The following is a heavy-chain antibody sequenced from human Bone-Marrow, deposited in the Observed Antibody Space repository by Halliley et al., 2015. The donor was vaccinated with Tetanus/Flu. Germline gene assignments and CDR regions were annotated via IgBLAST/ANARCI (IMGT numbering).Heavy chain of an antibody. CDR1: GYDFLDYW. CDR3: ARQSSADRTKYGMDV. Sequence: QLVQSGAEVKKPGESLKISCKSSGYDFLDYWIVWVRQMPGKGLEWMGIIYPGDSDTTYSPSFQGQVTISADKSIRTAYLQWSSLKASDTAKYYCARQSSADRTKYGMDVWGQGTMVTVSS. J-gene: IGHJ6*02. CDR2: IYPGDSDT. D-gene: IGHD6-25*01. V-gene: IGHV5-51*01.